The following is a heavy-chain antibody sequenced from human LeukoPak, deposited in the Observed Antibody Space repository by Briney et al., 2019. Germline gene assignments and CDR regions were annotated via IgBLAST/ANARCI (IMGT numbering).Heavy chain of an antibody. CDR1: GYTFNGYY. D-gene: IGHD3-22*01. CDR2: ISAYNGNT. J-gene: IGHJ3*02. Sequence: ASVKVSCKSSGYTFNGYYMHWVRQAPGQGLEWMGWISAYNGNTNYAQKLQGRVTMTTDASTSTAYMELRSLRSDDTAVYYCARDAYYYDSSGYYYGGIDAFDIWGQGTMVTVSS. V-gene: IGHV1-18*04. CDR3: ARDAYYYDSSGYYYGGIDAFDI.